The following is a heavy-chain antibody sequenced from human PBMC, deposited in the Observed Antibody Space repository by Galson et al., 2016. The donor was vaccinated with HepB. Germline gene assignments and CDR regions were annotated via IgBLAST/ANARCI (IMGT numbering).Heavy chain of an antibody. V-gene: IGHV3-53*01. J-gene: IGHJ4*02. D-gene: IGHD2-2*01. CDR1: GFTVSGNY. CDR3: ARALWGQSCSSTSCVAGGVDS. CDR2: IYSGGGT. Sequence: SLRLSCAASGFTVSGNYLTWVRQAPGRAPECVSLIYSGGGTYYADSVKGRFTISRDSSKNTMYLQMTSLRVEDTAVYYCARALWGQSCSSTSCVAGGVDSWGPGTLVTVSS.